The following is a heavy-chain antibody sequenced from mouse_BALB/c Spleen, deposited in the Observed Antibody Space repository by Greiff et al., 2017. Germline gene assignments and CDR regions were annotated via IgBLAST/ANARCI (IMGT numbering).Heavy chain of an antibody. Sequence: VQLQQPGAELVKPGASVKMSCKASGYTFTSYWMHWVKQRPGQGLEWIGTIDPSDSYTSYNQKFKGKATLTVDTSSSTAYMQLSSLTSEDSAVYYCTRSTTVVARGYFDVWGAGTTVTVSS. J-gene: IGHJ1*01. V-gene: IGHV1S127*01. CDR2: IDPSDSYT. CDR1: GYTFTSYW. D-gene: IGHD1-1*01. CDR3: TRSTTVVARGYFDV.